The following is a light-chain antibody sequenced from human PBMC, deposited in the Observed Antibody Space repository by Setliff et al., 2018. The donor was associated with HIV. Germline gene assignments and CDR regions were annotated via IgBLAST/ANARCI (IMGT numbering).Light chain of an antibody. V-gene: IGLV1-47*01. CDR3: AAWDDLISPDVQ. CDR2: RNN. J-gene: IGLJ2*01. CDR1: SSNIGNNY. Sequence: QSVLTQPPSVSATPGQTVTMSCSGSSSNIGNNYVYWYQQLPGMAPKLLIYRNNQRPSDVPERFSGSKPGTSASLAISGLRSEDEADYYCAAWDDLISPDVQFGGGTKVTVL.